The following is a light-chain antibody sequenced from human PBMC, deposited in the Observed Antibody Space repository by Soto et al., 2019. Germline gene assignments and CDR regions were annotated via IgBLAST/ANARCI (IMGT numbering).Light chain of an antibody. CDR1: SSNIGAGHE. V-gene: IGLV1-40*01. J-gene: IGLJ1*01. CDR2: DNS. CDR3: QSYDSSLSGYV. Sequence: QSALTQPPSVSGAQGQRVTISCTGSSSNIGAGHEVHWYQQLPGTAPKLLIYDNSNRPSGVPDRFSGSKSGTSVSLAITGLQAEDEADYYCQSYDSSLSGYVFGTGTKVTVL.